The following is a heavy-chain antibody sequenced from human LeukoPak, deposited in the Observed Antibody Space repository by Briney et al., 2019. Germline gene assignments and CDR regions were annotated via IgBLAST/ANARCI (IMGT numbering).Heavy chain of an antibody. CDR3: ARHPCHCSSTSCHLAGFDY. J-gene: IGHJ4*02. CDR2: IYPGDSDT. V-gene: IGHV5-51*01. D-gene: IGHD2-2*01. CDR1: GYSFTSYW. Sequence: GESLKISCKGSGYSFTSYWIGWVRQMPGKGLEWMGIIYPGDSDTRYSPSFQGQVTISADKSISTAYLQWSSLKASDTAMYYCARHPCHCSSTSCHLAGFDYWGQGTLVTVSS.